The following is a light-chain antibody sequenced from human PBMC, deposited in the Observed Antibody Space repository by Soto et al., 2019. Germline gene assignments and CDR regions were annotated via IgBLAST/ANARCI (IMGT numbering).Light chain of an antibody. CDR3: QHYNSYPWT. V-gene: IGKV1-5*01. CDR2: HAS. Sequence: DIQMTQSPSTLSASIGDRVTITCRASQTINNWLAWYQQKPGKAPNLLIYHASNLETGVPSRFSGSAFGTVFTPAFLGLHPDDFATYYCQHYNSYPWTFGQGIKVEIK. J-gene: IGKJ1*01. CDR1: QTINNW.